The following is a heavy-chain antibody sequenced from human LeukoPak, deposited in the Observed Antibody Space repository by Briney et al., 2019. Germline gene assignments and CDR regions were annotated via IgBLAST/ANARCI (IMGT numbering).Heavy chain of an antibody. CDR2: ISGSGGST. J-gene: IGHJ3*02. V-gene: IGHV3-23*01. CDR1: EFTFSSYG. Sequence: GGSLRLSCAASEFTFSSYGMSWVRQAPGKGLEWVSSISGSGGSTQYADSVQGRFAISRDNSKNTLYLQMNSLRVADTAVYFCARDPNGDYIGTFDMWGRGTMVSVSS. CDR3: ARDPNGDYIGTFDM. D-gene: IGHD4-17*01.